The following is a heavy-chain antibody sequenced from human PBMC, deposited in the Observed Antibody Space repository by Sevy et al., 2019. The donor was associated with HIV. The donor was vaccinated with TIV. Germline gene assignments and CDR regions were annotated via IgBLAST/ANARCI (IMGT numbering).Heavy chain of an antibody. CDR2: IKQDGSEK. CDR1: GFTFSSYW. D-gene: IGHD3-22*01. J-gene: IGHJ6*02. Sequence: GGSLRLSCAASGFTFSSYWMSWVRQAPGKGLEWVANIKQDGSEKYYVDSVKGRFTISRDNAKNSLYLQMNSLRAEDTAVYYCGRDSSGYYSNYYYYGMDVWGQGTTVTVSS. V-gene: IGHV3-7*01. CDR3: GRDSSGYYSNYYYYGMDV.